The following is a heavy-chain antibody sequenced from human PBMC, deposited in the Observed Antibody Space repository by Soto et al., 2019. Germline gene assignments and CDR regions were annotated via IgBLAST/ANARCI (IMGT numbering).Heavy chain of an antibody. J-gene: IGHJ4*02. CDR3: AKVIRRSRWWSCDY. Sequence: QVQLVESGGGVVQPGRSLRLSCAASGFTFSSYGMHWVRQAPGKGLEWVAVISYDGSNKYYADSVKGRFTISRDNSKNTLYLQMNSLRAEDTAVYYCAKVIRRSRWWSCDYWGQGTLVTVSS. V-gene: IGHV3-30*18. CDR2: ISYDGSNK. D-gene: IGHD3-16*01. CDR1: GFTFSSYG.